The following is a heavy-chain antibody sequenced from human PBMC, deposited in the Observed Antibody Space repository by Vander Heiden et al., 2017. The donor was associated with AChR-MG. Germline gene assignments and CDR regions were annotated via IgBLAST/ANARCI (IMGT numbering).Heavy chain of an antibody. CDR3: AREYCSSTSCYSVSWFDP. D-gene: IGHD2-2*01. Sequence: QVQLVESGGGVVQPGRSLRPSCAASGFTSSSYGMHWVRQAPGKGLEWVAVIWYDGSNKYYADSVKGRFTISRDNSKNTLYLQMNSLRAEDTAVYYCAREYCSSTSCYSVSWFDPWGQGTLVTVSS. CDR2: IWYDGSNK. V-gene: IGHV3-33*01. CDR1: GFTSSSYG. J-gene: IGHJ5*02.